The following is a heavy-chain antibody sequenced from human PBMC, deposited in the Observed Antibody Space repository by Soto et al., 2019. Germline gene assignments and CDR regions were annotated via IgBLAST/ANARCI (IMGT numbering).Heavy chain of an antibody. Sequence: EVQLVESGGGLIQPGGSLRLSCAASGFTVSSNYMSWVRQAPGKGLEWVSVIYSGGSTYYADSVKGRFTISRDNSKNTLYLQLNGLRAEDTAVYYCARERASIAVGLYYYGMDVWGQGTMVTVSS. CDR1: GFTVSSNY. CDR3: ARERASIAVGLYYYGMDV. J-gene: IGHJ6*02. CDR2: IYSGGST. V-gene: IGHV3-53*01. D-gene: IGHD6-19*01.